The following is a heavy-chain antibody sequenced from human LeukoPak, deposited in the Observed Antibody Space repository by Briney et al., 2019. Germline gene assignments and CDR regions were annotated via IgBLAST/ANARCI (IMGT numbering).Heavy chain of an antibody. D-gene: IGHD3-22*01. CDR3: ARRGSDSSGYYWVIDY. CDR2: INPSGGST. J-gene: IGHJ4*02. V-gene: IGHV1-46*01. Sequence: ASVKVSCKASGYTFTSYYIHWVRQAPGQGLEWMGIINPSGGSTNYAQKFQGRVTMTRDTSTSTVYMELSSLRSEDTAVYYCARRGSDSSGYYWVIDYWGQGTLVTVSS. CDR1: GYTFTSYY.